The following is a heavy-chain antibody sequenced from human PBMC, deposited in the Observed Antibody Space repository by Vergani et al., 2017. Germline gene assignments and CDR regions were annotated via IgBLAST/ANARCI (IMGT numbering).Heavy chain of an antibody. CDR1: GGTFSSYA. CDR3: ARGVDYYDSSGYEY. Sequence: QVQLVQSGAEVKKPGSSVKVSCKASGGTFSSYAISWVRQAPGQGLEWMGIINPSGGSTTYAQKFQGRVTMTRDTSTTTVYMELSSLRSEDTAVYYCARGVDYYDSSGYEYWGQGTLVTVSS. V-gene: IGHV1-46*01. J-gene: IGHJ4*02. D-gene: IGHD3-22*01. CDR2: INPSGGST.